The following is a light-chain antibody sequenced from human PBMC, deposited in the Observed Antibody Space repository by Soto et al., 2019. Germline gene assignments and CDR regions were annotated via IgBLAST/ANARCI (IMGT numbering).Light chain of an antibody. V-gene: IGKV1-39*01. Sequence: DIQMTQSPSSLSASVGDRVTITCRASQSIDSYLSWYQQKPGKAPKLLIYSASNLQSGVPSTFSGSGSGTDFTLTISNLQPEDFATYYCQQSYSTPYSFGQGTKVDI. CDR1: QSIDSY. J-gene: IGKJ2*01. CDR3: QQSYSTPYS. CDR2: SAS.